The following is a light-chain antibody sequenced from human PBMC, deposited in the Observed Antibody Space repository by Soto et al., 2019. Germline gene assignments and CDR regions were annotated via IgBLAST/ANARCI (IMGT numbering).Light chain of an antibody. Sequence: QSVLTQSSSASASLGSSVKLTYTLSSGHSSYVIVWHQQQPGKAPRYLMKFESSGSYNKGSGVPDRFSGSSSGADRYLTISDLQSEDEADYYCETWDTNTRIFGGGTKLTVL. CDR2: FESSGSY. J-gene: IGLJ2*01. CDR1: SGHSSYV. V-gene: IGLV4-60*03. CDR3: ETWDTNTRI.